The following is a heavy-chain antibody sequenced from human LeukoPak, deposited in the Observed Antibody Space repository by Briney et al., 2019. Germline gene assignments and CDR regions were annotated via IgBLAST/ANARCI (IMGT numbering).Heavy chain of an antibody. V-gene: IGHV1-69*06. D-gene: IGHD1-1*01. Sequence: ASVKVSCKASGGTFSSYAISWARQAPGQGLEWMGGIIPIFGTANYAQKFQGRVTITADKSTSTAYMELSSLRSEDTAVYYCARGSDHWNDEYGSGLFDYWGQGTLVTVSS. CDR3: ARGSDHWNDEYGSGLFDY. CDR1: GGTFSSYA. J-gene: IGHJ4*02. CDR2: IIPIFGTA.